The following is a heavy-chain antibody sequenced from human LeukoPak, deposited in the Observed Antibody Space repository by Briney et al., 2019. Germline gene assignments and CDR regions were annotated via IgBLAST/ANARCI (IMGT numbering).Heavy chain of an antibody. CDR2: IYRDGREK. Sequence: GGSLTLSCVDSGLSFATYLMSWVVQAPGERVAWVAKIYRDGREKYYVDSVKGRFTISRDNAKNSVYLQLNSLRVEDTAVYFCMRQNRAYFFGHWGQGTLVTVSS. D-gene: IGHD3-3*01. CDR3: MRQNRAYFFGH. J-gene: IGHJ1*01. CDR1: GLSFATYL. V-gene: IGHV3-7*01.